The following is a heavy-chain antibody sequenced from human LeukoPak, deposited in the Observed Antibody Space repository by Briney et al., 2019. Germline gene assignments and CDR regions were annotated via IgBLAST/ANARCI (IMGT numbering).Heavy chain of an antibody. Sequence: GGSLRLSCAASGFTFSSYGMSWVRQAPGKGLEWVSAISGSGGSSYYADSVKGRFTISRDNSKNTLYLQMNSLRAEDTAVYYCAKDAYDSSGYYHHTAYYFDYWGQGTLVTVSS. CDR2: ISGSGGSS. V-gene: IGHV3-23*01. CDR3: AKDAYDSSGYYHHTAYYFDY. J-gene: IGHJ4*02. D-gene: IGHD3-22*01. CDR1: GFTFSSYG.